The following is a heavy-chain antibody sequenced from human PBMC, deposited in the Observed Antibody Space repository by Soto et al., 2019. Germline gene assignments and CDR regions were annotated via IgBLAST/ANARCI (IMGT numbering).Heavy chain of an antibody. V-gene: IGHV3-20*04. Sequence: GGSLRLSCAASGFTFDDYGMSWVRQAPGKGLEWVSGINWNGGSTGYADSVKGRFTISRDNAKNSLYLQMNSLRAEDTALYYCARDSAELRYFGGYYYYGMDVWGQGTTVTVSS. D-gene: IGHD3-9*01. CDR3: ARDSAELRYFGGYYYYGMDV. CDR2: INWNGGST. J-gene: IGHJ6*02. CDR1: GFTFDDYG.